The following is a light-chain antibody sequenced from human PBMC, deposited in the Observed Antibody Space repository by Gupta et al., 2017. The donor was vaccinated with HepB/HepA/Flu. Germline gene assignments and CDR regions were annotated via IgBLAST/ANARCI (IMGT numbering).Light chain of an antibody. V-gene: IGLV1-40*01. Sequence: FVLTQPPSVSGPPGQPVPIPCTGRDSDIGASVDVHWSQHVAGRAPKLLIYGNPNRPSGVPDRFSGSKSGTAAALAITGLQAEDEADYYCQSYDSGLSVWVFGGGTKVTVL. J-gene: IGLJ3*02. CDR2: GNP. CDR1: DSDIGASVD. CDR3: QSYDSGLSVWV.